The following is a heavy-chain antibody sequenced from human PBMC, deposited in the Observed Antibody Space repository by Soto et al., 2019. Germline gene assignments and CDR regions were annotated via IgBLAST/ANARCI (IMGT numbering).Heavy chain of an antibody. CDR3: ARADRGAVEV. J-gene: IGHJ3*01. Sequence: EEQLVESGGGLVQLGGSLRLSCAASGFSVSEKHMSSVRQAPGEGLAWVSTIYSTYGRSRTGYADSVEGRFTISRDNSTNTMSLQMSTLGAEDTAVYYCARADRGAVEVWGQGAMGCVSS. CDR1: GFSVSEKH. D-gene: IGHD3-10*01. V-gene: IGHV3-66*01. CDR2: IYSTYGRSRT.